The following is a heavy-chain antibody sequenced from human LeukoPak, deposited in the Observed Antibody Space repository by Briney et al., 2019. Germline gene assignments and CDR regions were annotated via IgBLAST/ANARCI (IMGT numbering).Heavy chain of an antibody. D-gene: IGHD2-8*01. Sequence: GGSLRLSCEASGFTFSSYEMSWVRQAPGKGLEWVSGLNENGMKTDYADSVKGRFIISRDNSRNTLYLQMGSLKVEDTAVYYCAKLPTVYGVADSFDMWGQGTTVTVSS. V-gene: IGHV3-23*01. CDR1: GFTFSSYE. CDR2: LNENGMKT. CDR3: AKLPTVYGVADSFDM. J-gene: IGHJ3*02.